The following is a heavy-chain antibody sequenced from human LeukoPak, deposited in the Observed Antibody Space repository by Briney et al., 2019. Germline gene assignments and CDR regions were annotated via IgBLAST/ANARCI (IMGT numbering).Heavy chain of an antibody. CDR3: ARRYCSSTSCPDAFDI. D-gene: IGHD2-2*01. V-gene: IGHV5-51*01. CDR2: IYPGDSDT. Sequence: GESLKISCKGSGYSFTSYWIGWVRQMPGKGLEWVGIIYPGDSDTRYSPSFQGQVTISADKSISTAYLQWSSLKASDTAMYFCARRYCSSTSCPDAFDIWGQGTMVTVSS. J-gene: IGHJ3*02. CDR1: GYSFTSYW.